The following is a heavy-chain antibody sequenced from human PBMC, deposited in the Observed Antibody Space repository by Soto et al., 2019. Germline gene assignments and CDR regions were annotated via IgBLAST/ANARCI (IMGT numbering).Heavy chain of an antibody. V-gene: IGHV1-8*01. D-gene: IGHD2-15*01. CDR1: GYPFSAFD. J-gene: IGHJ4*02. Sequence: QVQLVQSGAEVKKPGASVKVSCEASGYPFSAFDINWGRQAGGQGLEWMGWMNPDSGDTAFAQRFQDRITMTRSTSISTAYMELSRLTSDDTAVYFCVRQPGGVATPGDDYWGQGTLVTVSS. CDR3: VRQPGGVATPGDDY. CDR2: MNPDSGDT.